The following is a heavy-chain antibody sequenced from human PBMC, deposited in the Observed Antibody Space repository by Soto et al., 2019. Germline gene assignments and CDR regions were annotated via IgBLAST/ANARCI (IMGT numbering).Heavy chain of an antibody. CDR2: INHSGST. CDR3: ARAWFLDYYYYGMDV. V-gene: IGHV4-34*01. Sequence: LSLTCAVYGGSFSGYYWSWIRQPPGKGLEWIGEINHSGSTNYNPSLKSRVTISVDTSKNQFSLKLSSVTAADTAVYYCARAWFLDYYYYGMDVWGQGTTVTVSS. J-gene: IGHJ6*02. CDR1: GGSFSGYY. D-gene: IGHD3-3*01.